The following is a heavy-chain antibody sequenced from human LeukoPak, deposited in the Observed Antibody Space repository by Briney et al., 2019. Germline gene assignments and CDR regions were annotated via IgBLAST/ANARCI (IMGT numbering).Heavy chain of an antibody. J-gene: IGHJ4*02. D-gene: IGHD1-26*01. V-gene: IGHV5-51*01. CDR3: ARHEYPRGSIRGSYYY. CDR2: IYPGDSDT. Sequence: GESLKISCKGSGYSFTTYWIGWVRQMPGKGLEWMGIIYPGDSDTRYSPSFQGQVTISVDKSISTAYLQWSSLKTSDTAMYYCARHEYPRGSIRGSYYYWGQGTLVTVSS. CDR1: GYSFTTYW.